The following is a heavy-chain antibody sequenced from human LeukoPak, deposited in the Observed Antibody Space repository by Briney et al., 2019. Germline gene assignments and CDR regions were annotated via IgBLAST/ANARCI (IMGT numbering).Heavy chain of an antibody. D-gene: IGHD5-12*01. CDR3: ARVAEWLRRPATYMDV. CDR2: IYHSGST. V-gene: IGHV4-59*12. Sequence: SETLSLTCTVSGGSISNYYWSWIRQPPGKGLEWIGYIYHSGSTSYNPSLKSRVTISLDTSKNQFSLKLSSVTAADTAVYYCARVAEWLRRPATYMDVWGKGTTVTLSS. CDR1: GGSISNYY. J-gene: IGHJ6*03.